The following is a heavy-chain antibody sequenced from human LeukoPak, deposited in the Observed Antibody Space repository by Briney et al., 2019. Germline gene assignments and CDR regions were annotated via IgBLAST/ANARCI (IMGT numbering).Heavy chain of an antibody. V-gene: IGHV4-39*01. CDR2: IYYSGST. J-gene: IGHJ4*02. Sequence: KPSETLPLTCTVSCGSISSSSYYWGWVRQPPGKGLGWIGSIYYSGSTYYNPSLKSRVTISVDTSKNQFSLKLSSVTAADTAVYYCARHGRDGDYVAYWGQGTLVTVSS. CDR3: ARHGRDGDYVAY. CDR1: CGSISSSSYY. D-gene: IGHD4-17*01.